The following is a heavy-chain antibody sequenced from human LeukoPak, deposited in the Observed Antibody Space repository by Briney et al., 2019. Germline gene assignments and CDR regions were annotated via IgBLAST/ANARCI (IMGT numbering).Heavy chain of an antibody. D-gene: IGHD4-23*01. CDR2: IYYSGST. Sequence: KSSETLSLTCTVSGGSISSYYWSWIRQPPGKGLEWIGYIYYSGSTNYNPSLKSRVTISVDTSKNQFSLKLSSVTAADTAVYYCARVLGLRWAHFDYWGQGTLVTVSS. CDR3: ARVLGLRWAHFDY. J-gene: IGHJ4*02. CDR1: GGSISSYY. V-gene: IGHV4-59*01.